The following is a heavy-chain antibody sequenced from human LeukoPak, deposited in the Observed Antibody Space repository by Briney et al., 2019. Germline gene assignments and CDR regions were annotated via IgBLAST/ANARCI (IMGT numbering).Heavy chain of an antibody. J-gene: IGHJ4*02. D-gene: IGHD3/OR15-3a*01. CDR2: ISTSSSGI. V-gene: IGHV3-48*02. CDR3: ARDRDWAFDF. CDR1: GFTFSTYS. Sequence: GGSLRLSCAASGFTFSTYSMNWVRQAPGKGLEWVSYISTSSSGIYFADSVKGRFTISRDNAKNSLYLQMKSLRDEDTAVYFCARDRDWAFDFWGQGTLVTVSS.